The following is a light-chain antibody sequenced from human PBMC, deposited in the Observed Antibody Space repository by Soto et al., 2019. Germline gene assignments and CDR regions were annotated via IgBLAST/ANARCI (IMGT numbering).Light chain of an antibody. CDR3: QHYGNSPART. CDR2: DAS. J-gene: IGKJ1*01. V-gene: IGKV3-20*01. Sequence: EIVLTQSPGSLSLSPGERATLSCRASQSITTGYLAWYQQKPGQAPRPLIYDASSRASGVPGRFSGSGSGPAFPLTISRLEPEDFAVYYCQHYGNSPARTFGQGTKVEVK. CDR1: QSITTGY.